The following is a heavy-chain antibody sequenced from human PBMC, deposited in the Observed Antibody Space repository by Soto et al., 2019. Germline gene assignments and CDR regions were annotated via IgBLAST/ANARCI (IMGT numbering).Heavy chain of an antibody. CDR3: ARASIHGSSWYFWFDP. J-gene: IGHJ5*01. V-gene: IGHV1-69*13. CDR1: GGTFSRYA. CDR2: IIPMFGTT. Sequence: SVKVSCKASGGTFSRYAINCVRQAPGQGLEWMGGIIPMFGTTNYAQKFKGRVTITADESTSTVYMELNTLRSEDAAVYYCARASIHGSSWYFWFDPWGQGTLVTVSS. D-gene: IGHD6-13*01.